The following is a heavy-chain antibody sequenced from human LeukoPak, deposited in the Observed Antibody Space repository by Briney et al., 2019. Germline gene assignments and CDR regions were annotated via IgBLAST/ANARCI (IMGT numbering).Heavy chain of an antibody. CDR2: INPNSGGT. Sequence: ASVKVSCKASGYTFTGYYMHWVRQAPRQGLEWMGWINPNSGGTNYAQKFQGRVTMTRDTSISTAYMELSRLRSDDTAVYYCARDTSDILTGYFSGPGEGYMDVWGKGTTVTVSS. D-gene: IGHD3-9*01. V-gene: IGHV1-2*02. CDR3: ARDTSDILTGYFSGPGEGYMDV. CDR1: GYTFTGYY. J-gene: IGHJ6*03.